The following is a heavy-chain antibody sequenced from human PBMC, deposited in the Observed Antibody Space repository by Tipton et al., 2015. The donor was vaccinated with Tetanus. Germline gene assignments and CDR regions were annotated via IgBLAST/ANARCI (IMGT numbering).Heavy chain of an antibody. J-gene: IGHJ3*02. CDR2: DFYSGST. V-gene: IGHV4-59*01. CDR1: GGSISSYY. Sequence: TLSLTCTVSGGSISSYYWSWIRQPPGKGLEWLGYDFYSGSTDLNPSLKSRTTISVDTSNNLFFLKLTSVTTADTAVYYCARSGGRRYAFDIWGQGTMVTVSS. D-gene: IGHD3-16*01. CDR3: ARSGGRRYAFDI.